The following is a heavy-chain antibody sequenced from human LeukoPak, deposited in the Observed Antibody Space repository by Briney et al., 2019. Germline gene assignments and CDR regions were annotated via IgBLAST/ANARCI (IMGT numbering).Heavy chain of an antibody. CDR3: ARAAMITFGGVTDY. CDR2: ISSSSSTI. J-gene: IGHJ4*02. Sequence: PGGSLRLSCAASGFMFNSFTMSWVRQAPGKGLELVSYISSSSSTIYYADSVKGRFTVSRDNAKNSLFLQMNSLRDEDTAVYYCARAAMITFGGVTDYWGQGTLVTVSS. CDR1: GFMFNSFT. D-gene: IGHD3-16*01. V-gene: IGHV3-48*02.